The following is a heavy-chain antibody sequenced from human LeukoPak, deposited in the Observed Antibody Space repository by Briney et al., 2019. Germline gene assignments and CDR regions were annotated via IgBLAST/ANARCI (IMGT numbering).Heavy chain of an antibody. CDR2: ISSSSSYI. Sequence: GGSLRLSCAASGFTFSSYSMNWVRQAPGKGLEWVSSISSSSSYIYYADSVKGRFTISRDNDKNSLYLQMNSLRAEDTAVYYCARDPGMVATYTKDPFDYWGQGTLVTVSS. V-gene: IGHV3-21*01. J-gene: IGHJ4*02. CDR1: GFTFSSYS. CDR3: ARDPGMVATYTKDPFDY. D-gene: IGHD5-12*01.